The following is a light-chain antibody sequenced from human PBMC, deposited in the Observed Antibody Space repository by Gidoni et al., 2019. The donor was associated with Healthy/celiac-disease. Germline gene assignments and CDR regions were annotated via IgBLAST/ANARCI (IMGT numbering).Light chain of an antibody. CDR2: QDS. J-gene: IGLJ2*01. CDR3: QAWDSSTVV. Sequence: SYERTQPPSVSVSPGQTARITCSGDNLGDKYACWYQQKPGQSPVLVIYQDSKRPSGIPERFSGSNSGNTATLTISGTQAMDEADYYCQAWDSSTVVFGGGTKLTVL. CDR1: NLGDKY. V-gene: IGLV3-1*01.